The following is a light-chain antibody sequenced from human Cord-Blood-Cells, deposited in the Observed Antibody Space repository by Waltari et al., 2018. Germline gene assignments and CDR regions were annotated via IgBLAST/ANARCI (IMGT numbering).Light chain of an antibody. V-gene: IGKV4-1*01. Sequence: DLVMTQSPDSLAVSLVERATINCNSSHSVLYSSNHKNYLAWYQQKPGQPPKLLIYWASTRESGVPDRFSGSGSGTDFTLTISSLQAEDVAVYYCQQYYSTPITFGQGTRLEIK. CDR2: WAS. CDR3: QQYYSTPIT. J-gene: IGKJ5*01. CDR1: HSVLYSSNHKNY.